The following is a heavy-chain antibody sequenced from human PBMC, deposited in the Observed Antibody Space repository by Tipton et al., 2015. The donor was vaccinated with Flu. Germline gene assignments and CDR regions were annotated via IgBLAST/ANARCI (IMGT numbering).Heavy chain of an antibody. CDR3: ARGLFGLRRVHYFAQ. V-gene: IGHV1-2*02. D-gene: IGHD3-3*01. CDR1: GYTFSAYY. Sequence: QVQLVQSGAEMKKPGASVKVSCKASGYTFSAYYIHWLRQAPGQGLEWMGCLNPNNGATNYTQSFQGRVAMTRDTPISTTYMELSSLRSGDTAVYYCARGLFGLRRVHYFAQWGQGTLVTVSS. CDR2: LNPNNGAT. J-gene: IGHJ4*02.